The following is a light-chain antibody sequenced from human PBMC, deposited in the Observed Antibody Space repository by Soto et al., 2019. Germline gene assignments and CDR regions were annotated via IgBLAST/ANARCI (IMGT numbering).Light chain of an antibody. CDR3: HHYGGSPIT. J-gene: IGKJ5*01. CDR2: GAS. Sequence: EIVLTQSPGTLSLSPGERATLSCRASQSVNSDYLGWFQQKPGLAPRLLIYGASTRATGIPDRFSGSGSGTDFTLTISRLEPEDFAVYYCHHYGGSPITFGQGTRLDIK. CDR1: QSVNSDY. V-gene: IGKV3-20*01.